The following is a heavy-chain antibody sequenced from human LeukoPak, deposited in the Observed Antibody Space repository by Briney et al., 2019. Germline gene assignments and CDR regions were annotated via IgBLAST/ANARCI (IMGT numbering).Heavy chain of an antibody. D-gene: IGHD3-22*01. CDR3: ARDCYDSSGYYFWAFDI. CDR2: IYSGGST. CDR1: GFTVSSNY. Sequence: PGGSLRLSCAASGFTVSSNYMSWVRQAPGKGLEWVSAIYSGGSTYYADSVKGRFTISRDNSKNTLYLQMNSLRAEDTAVYYCARDCYDSSGYYFWAFDIWGQGTMVTVSS. J-gene: IGHJ3*02. V-gene: IGHV3-53*01.